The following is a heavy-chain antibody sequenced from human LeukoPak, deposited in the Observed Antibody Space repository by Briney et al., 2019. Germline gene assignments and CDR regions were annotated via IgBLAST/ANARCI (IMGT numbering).Heavy chain of an antibody. CDR2: INPNSGGT. V-gene: IGHV1-2*02. CDR1: GYTFTGYY. D-gene: IGHD6-6*01. Sequence: ASVKVSCKASGYTFTGYYMHWVRQAPGQGLEWMGWINPNSGGTNYAQKFQGRVTMTRDTSISTAYMELSRLRSDDTAVYYCARVDAGDSSSSYHYYMDVWGKGTTVTVSS. CDR3: ARVDAGDSSSSYHYYMDV. J-gene: IGHJ6*03.